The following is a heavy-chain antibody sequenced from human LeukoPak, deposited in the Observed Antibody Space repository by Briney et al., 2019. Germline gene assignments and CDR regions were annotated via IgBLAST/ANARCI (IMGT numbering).Heavy chain of an antibody. Sequence: SETLFLTCTVSGGSISSYFWNWIRQSPGKGLEWIGYIYYSGSTNYNPSLKSRVTISVDTSKNQFSLKVRSVTAADTAVYYCARALNSNYNWLDPWGQGILVTVSS. CDR2: IYYSGST. D-gene: IGHD4-11*01. CDR1: GGSISSYF. V-gene: IGHV4-59*01. J-gene: IGHJ5*02. CDR3: ARALNSNYNWLDP.